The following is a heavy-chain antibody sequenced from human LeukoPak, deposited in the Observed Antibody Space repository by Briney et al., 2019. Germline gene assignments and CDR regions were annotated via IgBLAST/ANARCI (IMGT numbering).Heavy chain of an antibody. Sequence: GGSLRLSCAASGFTFANYNFNWVRQAPGKGLEWVSYISSTNSTIYYADSMKGRFTISRDNAKNSLYLQMNSLRAEDTAVYYCARDPPHGMDVWGHGTTVTVSS. V-gene: IGHV3-48*01. CDR2: ISSTNSTI. CDR1: GFTFANYN. J-gene: IGHJ6*02. CDR3: ARDPPHGMDV.